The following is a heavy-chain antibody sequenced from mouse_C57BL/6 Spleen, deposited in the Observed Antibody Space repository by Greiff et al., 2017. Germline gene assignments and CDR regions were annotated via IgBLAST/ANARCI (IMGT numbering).Heavy chain of an antibody. CDR2: ISYDGSN. V-gene: IGHV3-6*01. D-gene: IGHD2-2*01. Sequence: ESGPGLVKPSQSLSLTCSVTGYSITSGYYWNWIRQFPGNKLEWMGYISYDGSNNYNPSLKNRISITRDTSKNQFFLKLNSVTTEDTATYYCVVYGYDDYFDYWGQGTTLTVSS. CDR1: GYSITSGYY. J-gene: IGHJ2*01. CDR3: VVYGYDDYFDY.